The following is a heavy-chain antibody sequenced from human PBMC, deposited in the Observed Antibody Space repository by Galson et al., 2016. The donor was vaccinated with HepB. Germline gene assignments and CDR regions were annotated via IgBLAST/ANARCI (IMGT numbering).Heavy chain of an antibody. Sequence: SLRLSCAASGFTFSNYAMSWVRQAPGKGLEWVSSISGSGDTTYDADAVRGRFTISRDNSRNTLSLQMDCLRAEYSAIYYCAKGNIVQVPAAPYAWGQGALVTVSS. CDR1: GFTFSNYA. V-gene: IGHV3-23*01. J-gene: IGHJ5*02. D-gene: IGHD2-2*01. CDR2: ISGSGDTT. CDR3: AKGNIVQVPAAPYA.